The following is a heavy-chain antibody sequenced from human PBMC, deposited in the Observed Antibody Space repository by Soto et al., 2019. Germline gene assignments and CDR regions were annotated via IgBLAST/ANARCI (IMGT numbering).Heavy chain of an antibody. CDR3: ACLAWFGDPVPPFDC. J-gene: IGHJ4*02. V-gene: IGHV3-23*01. D-gene: IGHD3-10*01. CDR2: ISGSGGNT. Sequence: GSLRLSCAASGFTFSTYAMSWVRQAPGKGLEWVSGISGSGGNTNHADSVKGRFIISRDNSKNTFYLQMNSLRVEDTAVYYCACLAWFGDPVPPFDCWGQG. CDR1: GFTFSTYA.